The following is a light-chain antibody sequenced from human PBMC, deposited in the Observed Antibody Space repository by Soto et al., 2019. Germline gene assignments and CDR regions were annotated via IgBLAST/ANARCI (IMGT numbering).Light chain of an antibody. CDR2: EVN. Sequence: QSVLTQPASVSGSPGQSITMSCTGTDSDVGTYNLVSWYQHHPGKAPKLMIYEVNRRPSGVSNRFSGSKSGDTASLTISGLQAEDEVDYYCCSYTGSSTFEVFVTGNKFTV. CDR3: CSYTGSSTFEV. J-gene: IGLJ1*01. V-gene: IGLV2-23*02. CDR1: DSDVGTYNL.